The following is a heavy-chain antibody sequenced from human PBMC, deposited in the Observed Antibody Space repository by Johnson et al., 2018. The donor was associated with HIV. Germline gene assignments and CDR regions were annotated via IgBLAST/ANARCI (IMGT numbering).Heavy chain of an antibody. V-gene: IGHV3-30*18. Sequence: QVQLVESGGGLVQPGGSLRLSCAASGFTFSSYGMHWVRQVPGKGLDWVAVVSYDGNNKYYGDSVKGRFTVSRDNSKNTMYLQMNNVRAEDTAVYYCAKDLVPLYYDFWSGPDDAFNIWGQGTLVTVSS. CDR1: GFTFSSYG. D-gene: IGHD3-3*01. CDR2: VSYDGNNK. J-gene: IGHJ3*02. CDR3: AKDLVPLYYDFWSGPDDAFNI.